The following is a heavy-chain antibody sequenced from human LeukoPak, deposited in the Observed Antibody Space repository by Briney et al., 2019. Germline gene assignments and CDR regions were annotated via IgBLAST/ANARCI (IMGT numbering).Heavy chain of an antibody. D-gene: IGHD3/OR15-3a*01. CDR3: GTHAGRTGSDD. J-gene: IGHJ4*02. CDR1: GFIFSDYY. CDR2: ISGSGNDI. Sequence: GGSLRLSCAPSGFIFSDYYMSWIRQGPGQGLEWVSYISGSGNDISYADSVKGRFTISRDNAKGSLYLQMNSLRAADTAVYYCGTHAGRTGSDDWGQGTLVTVSS. V-gene: IGHV3-11*01.